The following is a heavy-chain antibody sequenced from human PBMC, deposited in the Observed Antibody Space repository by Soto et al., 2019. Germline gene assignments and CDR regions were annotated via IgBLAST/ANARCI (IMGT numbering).Heavy chain of an antibody. J-gene: IGHJ4*02. CDR1: GFIFKDYA. CDR3: AKKKYALPTLIFGF. V-gene: IGHV3-23*05. CDR2: INGSGNAT. D-gene: IGHD2-8*01. Sequence: EVQLSESGGGLAQPGGSQRLSCVASGFIFKDYAMRWVRQAPEKGLEWVSAINGSGNATYYSNTVKSRFTISRDNYKNTLYLQMNRLRVDDSAVYYGAKKKYALPTLIFGFRGQGTLVSVSS.